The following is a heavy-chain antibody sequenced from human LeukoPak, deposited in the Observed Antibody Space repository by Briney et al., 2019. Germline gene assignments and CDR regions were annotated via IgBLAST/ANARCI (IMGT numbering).Heavy chain of an antibody. CDR2: ISYDGGKK. J-gene: IGHJ5*02. D-gene: IGHD3-16*02. CDR3: ARNVRLGSGELSFAPFKNWFDP. CDR1: GFTFSSHD. V-gene: IGHV3-30*03. Sequence: GGSLRLSCAASGFTFSSHDMHWVRQAPGKGLEWVAFISYDGGKKDYADSVKGRFTISRDNSRNTLYLQMNSLRAEDTAVYYCARNVRLGSGELSFAPFKNWFDPWGQGTLVTVSS.